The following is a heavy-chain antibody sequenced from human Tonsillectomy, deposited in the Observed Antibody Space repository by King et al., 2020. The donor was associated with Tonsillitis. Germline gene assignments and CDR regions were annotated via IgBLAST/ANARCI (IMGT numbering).Heavy chain of an antibody. D-gene: IGHD1-26*01. J-gene: IGHJ3*02. CDR2: ISSDGSST. V-gene: IGHV3-74*01. Sequence: VQLVESGGGLVQPGGSLRLSCAASGFTFSSYWMHWVRQAPGKGLVWVSRISSDGSSTSYADSVKGRFTISRDNAKNTLYLQMNSLRAEDTAAFYCARAPSGSYRPFAFDIWGQGTMVTVSS. CDR3: ARAPSGSYRPFAFDI. CDR1: GFTFSSYW.